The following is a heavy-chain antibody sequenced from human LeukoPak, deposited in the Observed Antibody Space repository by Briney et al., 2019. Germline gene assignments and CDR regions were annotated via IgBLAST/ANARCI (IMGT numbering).Heavy chain of an antibody. CDR3: ARRYYYNLGGFPFDF. D-gene: IGHD3-10*01. V-gene: IGHV4-34*01. J-gene: IGHJ4*02. Sequence: ASETLSLTCAVSGGPFSGYFWSWIRQSSGKGLEWIGEIHNSGTTNYNPSLNSRVTISEDTSKNQFYLNLSSVTAADTAVYYCARRYYYNLGGFPFDFWGQGALVTVSS. CDR2: IHNSGTT. CDR1: GGPFSGYF.